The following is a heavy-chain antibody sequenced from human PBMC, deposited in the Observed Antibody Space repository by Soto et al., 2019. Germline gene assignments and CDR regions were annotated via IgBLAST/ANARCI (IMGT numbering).Heavy chain of an antibody. Sequence: GSSSCSYAMHWVRQAPGKGLEYVSAISSNGGTTYYADSVKGRFTISRDNSKNTLYLQMSSLRAEDTAVYYCVKLSGGAPHWGQGTMVTVSS. J-gene: IGHJ3*01. D-gene: IGHD1-26*01. CDR2: ISSNGGTT. CDR3: VKLSGGAPH. CDR1: GSSSCSYA. V-gene: IGHV3-64D*06.